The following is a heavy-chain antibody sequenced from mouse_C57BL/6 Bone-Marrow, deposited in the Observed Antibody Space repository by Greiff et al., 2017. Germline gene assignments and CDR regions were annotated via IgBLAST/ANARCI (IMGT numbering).Heavy chain of an antibody. CDR3: ARRGDGYYFYAMDY. V-gene: IGHV1-81*01. CDR2: IYPRSGNT. CDR1: GYTFTSYG. Sequence: QVQLKESGAELARPGASVKLSCKASGYTFTSYGISWVKQRTGQGLEWIGEIYPRSGNTYYNEKFKGKATLTADKSSSTAYMELRSLTSEDSAVYFCARRGDGYYFYAMDYWGQGTSVTVSS. J-gene: IGHJ4*01. D-gene: IGHD2-3*01.